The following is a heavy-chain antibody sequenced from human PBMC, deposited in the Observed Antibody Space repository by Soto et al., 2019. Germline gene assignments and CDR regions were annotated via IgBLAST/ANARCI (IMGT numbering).Heavy chain of an antibody. J-gene: IGHJ4*02. D-gene: IGHD3-3*01. CDR2: IYHSGTT. V-gene: IGHV4-38-2*01. CDR1: GDSISSDYY. Sequence: SETLSLTCAVSGDSISSDYYWGWIRQPPGKGLEWIGTIYHSGTTFYNPSLKTRVTISIDKSKNQFSLKLSSVTAADTAVYYCARYYDFWNTYLYYFDYWGRGTLVTVSS. CDR3: ARYYDFWNTYLYYFDY.